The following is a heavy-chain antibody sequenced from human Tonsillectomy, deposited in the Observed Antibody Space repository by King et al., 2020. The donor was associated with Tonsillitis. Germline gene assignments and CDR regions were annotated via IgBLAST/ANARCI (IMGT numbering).Heavy chain of an antibody. V-gene: IGHV4-31*03. Sequence: PLQESGPGLVKPSQTLSLTCTVFGGFISRAGYFWSWIRQHPEKGLEWLGYIYYSGSTYYNPSLKSRLTMSIDTSENQFSLRLTSVTAADTAVFFCAGSGATFDFWGQGTLVTVSS. CDR3: AGSGATFDF. CDR2: IYYSGST. CDR1: GGFISRAGYF. J-gene: IGHJ4*02. D-gene: IGHD2-15*01.